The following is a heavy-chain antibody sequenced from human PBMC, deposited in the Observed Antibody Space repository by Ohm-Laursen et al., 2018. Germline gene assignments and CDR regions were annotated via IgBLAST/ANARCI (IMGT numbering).Heavy chain of an antibody. CDR3: ARGETSSSWSTFDY. J-gene: IGHJ4*02. CDR2: INWNGGST. CDR1: GFTFDDYG. D-gene: IGHD6-13*01. V-gene: IGHV3-20*04. Sequence: SLRLSCSASGFTFDDYGMSWVRQAPGKGLEWVSGINWNGGSTGYADSVKGRFTISRDNAKNTVYLQVNSLRAEDTAIYYCARGETSSSWSTFDYWGQGALVTVSS.